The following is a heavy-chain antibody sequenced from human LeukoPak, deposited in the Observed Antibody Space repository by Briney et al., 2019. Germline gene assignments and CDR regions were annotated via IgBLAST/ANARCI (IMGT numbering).Heavy chain of an antibody. CDR1: GGSISSGGYY. J-gene: IGHJ3*02. V-gene: IGHV4-31*03. CDR2: IYYSGST. Sequence: SETLSLTCTVSGGSISSGGYYWSWIRQHPGKGLEWIGYIYYSGSTYYNPSLKSRVTISVDTSKNQFSLKLSSVTAADTAVYYCARVILDRADIWGQGTMVTVSS. D-gene: IGHD1-14*01. CDR3: ARVILDRADI.